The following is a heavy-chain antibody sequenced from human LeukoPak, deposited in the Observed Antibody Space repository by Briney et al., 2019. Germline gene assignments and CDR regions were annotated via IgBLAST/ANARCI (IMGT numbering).Heavy chain of an antibody. CDR3: ARGPLISSGYYRFDY. Sequence: ASVKVSCKASGYTFTSYGISWVRQAPGQGLEWMGWISAYNGNTNYAQKLRGRVTMTTDTSTSTAYMELRSLRSDDTAVYYCARGPLISSGYYRFDYWGQGTLVTVSS. V-gene: IGHV1-18*01. J-gene: IGHJ4*02. CDR2: ISAYNGNT. CDR1: GYTFTSYG. D-gene: IGHD3-22*01.